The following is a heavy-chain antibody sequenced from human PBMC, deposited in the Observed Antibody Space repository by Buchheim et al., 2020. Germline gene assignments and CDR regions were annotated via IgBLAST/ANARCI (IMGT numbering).Heavy chain of an antibody. CDR1: GYNFTTYW. D-gene: IGHD6-6*01. CDR3: ATSYNSSSGWFDP. V-gene: IGHV5-51*01. Sequence: EVQLEQSGAEVKKAGESLKISCKGSGYNFTTYWIGWVRQMPGKGLEWMGIIYPGDSDVRYSPSLQGQVTISADKSMNTAYLQWSSLKASDTAMYYCATSYNSSSGWFDPWGRGTL. J-gene: IGHJ5*02. CDR2: IYPGDSDV.